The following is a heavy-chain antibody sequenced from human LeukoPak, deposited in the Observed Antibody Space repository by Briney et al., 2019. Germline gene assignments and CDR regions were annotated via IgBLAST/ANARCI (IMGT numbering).Heavy chain of an antibody. V-gene: IGHV1-8*02. CDR3: RVIVVVPASIRYYGMDV. J-gene: IGHJ6*02. CDR2: MNPNSGNT. D-gene: IGHD2-2*01. CDR1: GGTFSSYA. Sequence: GASVKVSCKASGGTFSSYAISWVRQAPGQGLEWMGWMNPNSGNTGYAQKFQGRVTMTRNTSISTAYMELSSLRSEDTAVYYCRVIVVVPASIRYYGMDVWGQGTTVTVSS.